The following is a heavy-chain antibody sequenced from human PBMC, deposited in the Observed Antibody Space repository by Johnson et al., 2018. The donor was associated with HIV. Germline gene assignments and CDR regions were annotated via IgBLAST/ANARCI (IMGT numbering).Heavy chain of an antibody. CDR1: GFTFSSYG. D-gene: IGHD6-13*01. Sequence: QVQLVESGGGVVQPGGSLRLSCAASGFTFSSYGMHWVRQAPGKGLEWVAVISYDGSNEYYAEFVKGRFTISRDNSKSTLYLQMNSLRAGDTAVYYCARHKGQQYDTFDIWGQGTMVTVSS. CDR2: ISYDGSNE. CDR3: ARHKGQQYDTFDI. J-gene: IGHJ3*02. V-gene: IGHV3-30*03.